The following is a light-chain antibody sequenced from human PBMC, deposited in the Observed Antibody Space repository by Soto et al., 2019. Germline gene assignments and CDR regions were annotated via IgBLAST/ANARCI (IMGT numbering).Light chain of an antibody. V-gene: IGKV1-6*01. CDR1: QGSSNE. J-gene: IGKJ2*03. CDR2: GIS. CDR3: LHDYRVPYS. Sequence: IQMTQSPSSLSASVGDTVTLSCRASQGSSNELGWFQQRPGQPPNLLIYGISSLQSGVPSRFSGSGSGTDFPLTISGLQHEDLVTYCCLHDYRVPYSFGQGTRLEIK.